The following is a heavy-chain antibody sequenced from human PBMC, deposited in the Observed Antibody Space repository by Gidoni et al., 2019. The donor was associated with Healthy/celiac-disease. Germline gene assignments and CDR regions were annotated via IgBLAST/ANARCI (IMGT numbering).Heavy chain of an antibody. Sequence: EVQLLESGGGLVQPGGSLRLSCAASGFTFSSYALSWLRPAPGKGLGWVSAIGGSGGSTYYADSVKGRFTISRDNSKNTLYLQMNSLRAEDTAVYYCAKVSGYSSGWYTPSDPSYYFDYWGQGTLVTVSS. CDR1: GFTFSSYA. J-gene: IGHJ4*02. CDR2: IGGSGGST. D-gene: IGHD6-19*01. V-gene: IGHV3-23*01. CDR3: AKVSGYSSGWYTPSDPSYYFDY.